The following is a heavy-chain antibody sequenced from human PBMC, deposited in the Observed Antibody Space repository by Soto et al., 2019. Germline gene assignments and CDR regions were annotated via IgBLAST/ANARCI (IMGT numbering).Heavy chain of an antibody. CDR2: IWFDGSNK. CDR3: AGVGGAYCGGDCYPDY. V-gene: IGHV3-33*01. J-gene: IGHJ4*02. D-gene: IGHD2-21*02. Sequence: QVQLVESGGDVVQPGRSLRLSCAASGFTFSNYGMHWVRQAPGKGLEWVAVIWFDGSNKYYADSVKGRFTISRDNNKNRLYLQMNSLRAEDTAMYYCAGVGGAYCGGDCYPDYWGQGTLVTVSS. CDR1: GFTFSNYG.